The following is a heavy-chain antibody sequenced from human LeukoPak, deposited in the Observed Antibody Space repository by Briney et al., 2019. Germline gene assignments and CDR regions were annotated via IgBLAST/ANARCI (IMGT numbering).Heavy chain of an antibody. CDR1: GFTFSSYA. V-gene: IGHV3-30*04. D-gene: IGHD1-26*01. J-gene: IGHJ3*02. Sequence: GGSLRLSCAASGFTFSSYAMHWVRQAPGKGLEWVAVISYDGSNKYYADSVKGRFTISRDNSKNTLYLQMNSLRAEDTAVYYCARWVGATIPHDAFDIWGQGTMVTVSS. CDR2: ISYDGSNK. CDR3: ARWVGATIPHDAFDI.